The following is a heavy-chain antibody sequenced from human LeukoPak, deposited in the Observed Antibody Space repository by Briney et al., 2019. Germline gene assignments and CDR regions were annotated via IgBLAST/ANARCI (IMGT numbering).Heavy chain of an antibody. Sequence: SETLSLTCTVSGSSISSGDYYWSWIRQPPGKGLEWIGYIYYSGSTYYNPSLKSRVTISVDTSKNQFSLKLSSVTAADTAVYYCARTYISYYDSSGYYRYFDYWGQGTLVTVSS. J-gene: IGHJ4*02. CDR1: GSSISSGDYY. CDR3: ARTYISYYDSSGYYRYFDY. CDR2: IYYSGST. V-gene: IGHV4-30-4*01. D-gene: IGHD3-22*01.